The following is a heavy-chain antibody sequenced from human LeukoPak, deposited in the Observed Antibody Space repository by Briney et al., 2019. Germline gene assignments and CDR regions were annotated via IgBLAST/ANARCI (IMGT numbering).Heavy chain of an antibody. J-gene: IGHJ4*02. D-gene: IGHD2-2*01. CDR3: ARAFIPYCSSTSCRTKGIFDY. CDR1: GGSISSSSYY. CDR2: IYYSGST. Sequence: SETLSLTCTVSGGSISSSSYYWGWIRQPPRKWLKWIGSIYYSGSTYYNPSLKSRVTISVDTSKNQFSLKLSSVTAADTAVYYCARAFIPYCSSTSCRTKGIFDYWGQGTLVTVSS. V-gene: IGHV4-39*07.